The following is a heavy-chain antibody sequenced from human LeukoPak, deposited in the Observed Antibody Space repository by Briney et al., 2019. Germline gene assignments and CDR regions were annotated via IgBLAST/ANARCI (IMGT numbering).Heavy chain of an antibody. Sequence: SETLSLTCTVSGGSISSSSSYWGWIRQPPGKGLEWIGSIYYSGSTYDNPSLKSRVTISVDTSKNQFSLKLSSVTAAGTAVYYCARLYSSACYFDYWGQGTLVTVSS. CDR2: IYYSGST. CDR3: ARLYSSACYFDY. CDR1: GGSISSSSSY. V-gene: IGHV4-39*01. D-gene: IGHD6-19*01. J-gene: IGHJ4*02.